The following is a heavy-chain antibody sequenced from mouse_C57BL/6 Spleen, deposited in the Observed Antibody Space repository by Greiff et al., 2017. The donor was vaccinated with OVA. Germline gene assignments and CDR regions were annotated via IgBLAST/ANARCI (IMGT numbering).Heavy chain of an antibody. V-gene: IGHV5-12*01. CDR2: ISNGGGST. CDR1: GFTFSDYY. CDR3: ARRNRAMDY. J-gene: IGHJ4*01. Sequence: EVKVEESGGGLVQPGGSLKLSCAASGFTFSDYYMYWVRQTPEKRLEWVAYISNGGGSTYYPDTVKGRFTISRDNAKNTLYLQMSRLKSEDTAMYYCARRNRAMDYWGQGTSVTVSS.